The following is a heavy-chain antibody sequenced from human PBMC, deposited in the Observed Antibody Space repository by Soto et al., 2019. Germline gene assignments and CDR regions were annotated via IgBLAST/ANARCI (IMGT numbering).Heavy chain of an antibody. CDR2: TYYSGST. CDR3: ARRGYSYGAYFAY. Sequence: QVQLQESGPGLVKPSQTLSLTCTVSGGSISSGGYYWSWIRQHPGKGLEWIGYTYYSGSTYYNPSLKRRVTISVDTSKNQFSLKLSSVTAAGTAVYYCARRGYSYGAYFAYWGQGTLVTVSS. V-gene: IGHV4-31*03. D-gene: IGHD5-18*01. CDR1: GGSISSGGYY. J-gene: IGHJ4*02.